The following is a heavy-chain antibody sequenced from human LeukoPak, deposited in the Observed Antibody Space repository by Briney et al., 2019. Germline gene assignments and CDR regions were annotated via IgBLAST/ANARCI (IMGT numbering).Heavy chain of an antibody. CDR2: IISKSDGGTT. Sequence: GGSLRLSCAASGFSLSDAYMSWVRQTPGKRLEWIGRIISKSDGGTTDYAAPVKGRFIISRDDSKGTLYLQLNSLRSDDTAVYYCLAQYYFDYWGRGTLVTVSS. CDR1: GFSLSDAY. D-gene: IGHD5-24*01. V-gene: IGHV3-15*01. J-gene: IGHJ4*02. CDR3: LAQYYFDY.